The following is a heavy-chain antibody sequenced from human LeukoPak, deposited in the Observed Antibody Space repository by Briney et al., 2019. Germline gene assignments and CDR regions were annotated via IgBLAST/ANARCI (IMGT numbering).Heavy chain of an antibody. Sequence: GGSLRLSCAGSGFTFSSYEMNWVRQAPGKGLEWVSYISSSGRAIYYADSVKGRFTVSRDSAKNSLYLQMNSLRAEDTAVYYCARCPRWAHFDYWGQGTLVTVSS. V-gene: IGHV3-48*03. CDR2: ISSSGRAI. J-gene: IGHJ4*02. D-gene: IGHD4-23*01. CDR3: ARCPRWAHFDY. CDR1: GFTFSSYE.